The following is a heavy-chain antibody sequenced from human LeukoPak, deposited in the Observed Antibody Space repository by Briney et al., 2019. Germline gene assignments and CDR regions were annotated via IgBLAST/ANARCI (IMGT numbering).Heavy chain of an antibody. D-gene: IGHD3-10*01. V-gene: IGHV3-9*01. CDR2: ISWNSGGI. CDR3: AKDIGMYYGSGSYYNAFDY. J-gene: IGHJ4*02. Sequence: GRSLRLSCAASGFTFDDYAMHWVRQAPGKGLEWVSGISWNSGGIGYADSVKGRFTISRDNAKNSLYLQMNSLRAEDTALYYCAKDIGMYYGSGSYYNAFDYWGQGTLVTVSS. CDR1: GFTFDDYA.